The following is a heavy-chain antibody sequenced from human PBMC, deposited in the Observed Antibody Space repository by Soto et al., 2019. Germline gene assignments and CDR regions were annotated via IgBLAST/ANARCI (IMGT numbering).Heavy chain of an antibody. CDR2: IVVGSGNT. CDR3: AAVGHGSGKEDGYYYYGMDV. Sequence: GASVKVSCKASGFTFTSSAVQWVRQARGRRLEWIGWIVVGSGNTNYAQKFQERVTITRDMSTSTAYMELSSLRSEDTAVYYCAAVGHGSGKEDGYYYYGMDVWGQGTTVTVSS. D-gene: IGHD3-10*01. V-gene: IGHV1-58*01. J-gene: IGHJ6*02. CDR1: GFTFTSSA.